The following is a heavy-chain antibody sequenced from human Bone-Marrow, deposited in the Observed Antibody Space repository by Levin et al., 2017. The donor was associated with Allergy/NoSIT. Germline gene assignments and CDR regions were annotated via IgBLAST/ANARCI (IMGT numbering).Heavy chain of an antibody. CDR2: ISATGAGI. CDR3: VQLRGSGSGRIFRNRRDSFDK. Sequence: PGGSLRLSCAASGFSFGSHAMGWVRQAPGKGLDWVSSISATGAGIYYADSVRGRFTISRDLSKTTLFLQMNSLRADDTALYYCVQLRGSGSGRIFRNRRDSFDKWGQGSLVAVSS. D-gene: IGHD3-10*01. V-gene: IGHV3-23*01. CDR1: GFSFGSHA. J-gene: IGHJ4*02.